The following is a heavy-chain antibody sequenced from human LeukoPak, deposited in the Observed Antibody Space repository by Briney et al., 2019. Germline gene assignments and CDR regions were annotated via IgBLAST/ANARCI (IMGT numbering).Heavy chain of an antibody. J-gene: IGHJ3*02. CDR1: GGSISSSSYY. Sequence: SETLSLTCTVSGGSISSSSYYWGWIRQPPGKGLEWIGSIYYGGSTYYNPSLKSRVTISVDTSKNQFSLKLSSVTAADTAVYYCARWLPYDYVWGSYRPHDAFDIWGQGTMVTVSS. V-gene: IGHV4-39*01. CDR3: ARWLPYDYVWGSYRPHDAFDI. CDR2: IYYGGST. D-gene: IGHD3-16*02.